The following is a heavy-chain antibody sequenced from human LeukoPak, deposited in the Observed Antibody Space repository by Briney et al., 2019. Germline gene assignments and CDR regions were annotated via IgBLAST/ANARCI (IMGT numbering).Heavy chain of an antibody. CDR3: ARAFGGSSLRYFDC. CDR2: ISGGGGST. CDR1: GFTFTSYS. D-gene: IGHD1-26*01. Sequence: GGSLRLSCAASGFTFTSYSMNWVRQAPGKGLEWVSTISGGGGSTYYADSVKGRFTISRDNSKNTLYLQMNSLRAEDTAVYYCARAFGGSSLRYFDCWGQGTLVTVSS. J-gene: IGHJ4*02. V-gene: IGHV3-23*01.